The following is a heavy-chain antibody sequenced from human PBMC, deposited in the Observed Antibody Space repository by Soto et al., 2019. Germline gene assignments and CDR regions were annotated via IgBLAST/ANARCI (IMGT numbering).Heavy chain of an antibody. CDR1: GFTFSSYA. D-gene: IGHD3-22*01. CDR3: ARTSKHYYDSSGLNWLDP. V-gene: IGHV3-30-3*01. CDR2: ISYDGSNK. J-gene: IGHJ5*02. Sequence: GGSLRLSCAASGFTFSSYAMHWVRQAPGKGPEWVAVISYDGSNKYYADSVKGRFTISRDNSKNTLYLQMNSPRAEDTAVYYCARTSKHYYDSSGLNWLDPWGQGTLVTVSS.